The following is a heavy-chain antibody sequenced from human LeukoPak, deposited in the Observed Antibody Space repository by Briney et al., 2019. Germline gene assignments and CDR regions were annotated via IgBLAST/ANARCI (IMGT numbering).Heavy chain of an antibody. V-gene: IGHV4-34*01. Sequence: SETLSLTCAVYGGSFSGYYWSWIRQPPGKGLEWIGEINHSGSTNYNPSLKSRVTISVDTSKNQFSLKLSSVTAADTAVYYCARVWLQYRCSSSWGAPDYWGQGTLVTVSS. CDR2: INHSGST. J-gene: IGHJ4*02. CDR1: GGSFSGYY. CDR3: ARVWLQYRCSSSWGAPDY. D-gene: IGHD6-13*01.